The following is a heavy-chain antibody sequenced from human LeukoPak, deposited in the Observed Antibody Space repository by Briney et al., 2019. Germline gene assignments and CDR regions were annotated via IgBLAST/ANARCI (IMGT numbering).Heavy chain of an antibody. V-gene: IGHV1-18*04. CDR2: ISAYNGNT. CDR3: ARATWDKFDWLLSPLDAFDI. J-gene: IGHJ3*02. D-gene: IGHD3-9*01. Sequence: ASVKVSCKASGYTFTSYYMHWVRQAPGQGLEWMGWISAYNGNTNYAQKLQGRVTMTTDTSTSTAYMELRSLRSDDTAVYYCARATWDKFDWLLSPLDAFDIWGQGTMVTVSS. CDR1: GYTFTSYY.